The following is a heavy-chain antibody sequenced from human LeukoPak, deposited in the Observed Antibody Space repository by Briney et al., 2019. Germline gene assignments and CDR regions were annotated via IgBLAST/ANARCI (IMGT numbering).Heavy chain of an antibody. CDR2: ISGAAEST. Sequence: PGGSLRLSCAGSGFTFSNYAVSWVRQAPGKGLEWVSAISGAAESTYYADSVKGRFTISRDNSKNTLYLQINSLRAEDTAVYYCAKDASGSYSPDYWGQGTLVTVSA. J-gene: IGHJ4*01. CDR3: AKDASGSYSPDY. D-gene: IGHD1-26*01. V-gene: IGHV3-23*01. CDR1: GFTFSNYA.